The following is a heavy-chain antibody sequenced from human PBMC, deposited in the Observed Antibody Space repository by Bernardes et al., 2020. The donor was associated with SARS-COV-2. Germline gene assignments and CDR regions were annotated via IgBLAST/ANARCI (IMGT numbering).Heavy chain of an antibody. CDR1: GFILRHSW. CDR2: ISDDGATT. D-gene: IGHD6-19*01. Sequence: GSPLRISCAASGFILRHSWLHWVRQVPGKGLVWVSRISDDGATTTYADSVKGRFTISRDKVKNTMSLQMNSLRVEDMAVYYCGKRAVSGNNWYFDLWAHGNLVTVSS. V-gene: IGHV3-74*01. J-gene: IGHJ2*01. CDR3: GKRAVSGNNWYFDL.